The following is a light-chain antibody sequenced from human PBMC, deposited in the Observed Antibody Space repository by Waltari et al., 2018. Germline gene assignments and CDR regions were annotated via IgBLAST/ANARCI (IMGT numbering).Light chain of an antibody. Sequence: SALTQPRSVSGSPGQSVTIPCTGTTHDVGGSNYVAWYQHHPGKAPKLMIFDVTQRPSGVPDRFSGSKSANTASLTISGLQAEDEADYYCCSFAGTYTWVFGGGTKVTVL. CDR2: DVT. V-gene: IGLV2-11*01. CDR3: CSFAGTYTWV. J-gene: IGLJ3*02. CDR1: THDVGGSNY.